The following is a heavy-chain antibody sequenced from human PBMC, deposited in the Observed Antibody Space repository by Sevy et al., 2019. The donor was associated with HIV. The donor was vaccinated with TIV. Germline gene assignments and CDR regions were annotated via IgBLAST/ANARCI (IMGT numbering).Heavy chain of an antibody. CDR3: ARVGQNDNWYFYYFDF. V-gene: IGHV4-59*01. CDR2: RYSSGST. Sequence: SETLSLTCTVSGGSISSYYWSWIRRPPGKGLEWIGYRYSSGSTSYNPSLKSRVTISLDTSKNQFSLKLSSVTAADTAVYYCARVGQNDNWYFYYFDFWGQGTLVTVSS. D-gene: IGHD1-1*01. CDR1: GGSISSYY. J-gene: IGHJ4*02.